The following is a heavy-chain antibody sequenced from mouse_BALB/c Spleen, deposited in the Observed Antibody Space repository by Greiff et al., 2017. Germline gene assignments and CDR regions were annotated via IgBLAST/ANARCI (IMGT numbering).Heavy chain of an antibody. Sequence: EVHLVESGGDLVKPGGSLKLSCAASGFTFSSYGMSWVRQTPDKRLEWVATISSGGSYTYYPDSVKGRFTISRDNAKNTLYLQMSSLKSEDTAMYYCARLTTATRIYAMDYWGQGTSVTVS. D-gene: IGHD1-2*01. CDR1: GFTFSSYG. V-gene: IGHV5-6*01. CDR2: ISSGGSYT. CDR3: ARLTTATRIYAMDY. J-gene: IGHJ4*01.